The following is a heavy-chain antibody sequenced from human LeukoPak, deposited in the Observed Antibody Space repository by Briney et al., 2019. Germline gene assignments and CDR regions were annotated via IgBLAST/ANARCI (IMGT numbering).Heavy chain of an antibody. CDR1: GGSMRSGSYY. J-gene: IGHJ4*02. D-gene: IGHD4-17*01. Sequence: SETLSLTCTVSGGSMRSGSYYWSWIRQHPGKGLEWIGYIYESGSTYYNPSLKSRVTISVDTSKNQFSLKLSSVTAADTAVYYCARAATVTTGDFDYWGQGTLVTVSS. CDR3: ARAATVTTGDFDY. CDR2: IYESGST. V-gene: IGHV4-61*01.